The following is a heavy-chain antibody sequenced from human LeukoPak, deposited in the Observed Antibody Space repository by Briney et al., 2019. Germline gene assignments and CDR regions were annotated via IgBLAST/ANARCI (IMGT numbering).Heavy chain of an antibody. CDR3: ARDLGIAAVFDY. CDR2: ISSSSTI. D-gene: IGHD6-13*01. J-gene: IGHJ4*02. CDR1: GFTFSSYS. V-gene: IGHV3-48*01. Sequence: GGSLRLSCAASGFTFSSYSMNWVRQAPGKGLEWVSYISSSSTIYYADSVKGRFTISRDNAKNSLYLQMNSLRAEDTAVYYCARDLGIAAVFDYWGQGTLVTVSS.